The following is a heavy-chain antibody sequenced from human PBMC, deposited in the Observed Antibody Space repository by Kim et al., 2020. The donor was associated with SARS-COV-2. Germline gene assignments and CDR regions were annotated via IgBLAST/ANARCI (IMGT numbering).Heavy chain of an antibody. D-gene: IGHD3-10*01. CDR3: ARVGSGSYYNVPYYYYYMDV. Sequence: GGSLRLSCAASGFTFSSYWMSWVRQAPGKGLEWVANIKQDGSEKYYVDSVKGRFTISRDNAKNSLYLQMNSLRVEDTAVYYCARVGSGSYYNVPYYYYYMDVWGEGATVTVSS. CDR2: IKQDGSEK. V-gene: IGHV3-7*01. CDR1: GFTFSSYW. J-gene: IGHJ6*03.